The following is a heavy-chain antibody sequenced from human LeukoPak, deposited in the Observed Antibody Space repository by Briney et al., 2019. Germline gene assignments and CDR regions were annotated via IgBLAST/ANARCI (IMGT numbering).Heavy chain of an antibody. J-gene: IGHJ4*02. V-gene: IGHV3-33*01. Sequence: GGSLRLSCATSGFTFSTYAIHWVRQAPGKGLEWVAVIWYDGSNEHYVDSVKGRFTISRDNSRKTLYLQMNSLRVEDTAVYYCAREVDCSGGRCYRGEFDYWGQGTLATVSS. CDR3: AREVDCSGGRCYRGEFDY. D-gene: IGHD2-15*01. CDR1: GFTFSTYA. CDR2: IWYDGSNE.